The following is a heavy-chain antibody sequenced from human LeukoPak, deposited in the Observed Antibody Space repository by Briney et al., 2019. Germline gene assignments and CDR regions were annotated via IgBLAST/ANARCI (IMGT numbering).Heavy chain of an antibody. CDR2: IYYSGST. V-gene: IGHV4-59*08. Sequence: SETLSLTCAVSGGSISSYYWSWIQQPPAKGLEWIGYIYYSGSTNYNPSLKSRVTISVDTSKNQFSLKLSSVTAADTAVYYCARHGVDRDSNDIIDYWVQGTVVNVSS. CDR1: GGSISSYY. D-gene: IGHD3-22*01. J-gene: IGHJ4*02. CDR3: ARHGVDRDSNDIIDY.